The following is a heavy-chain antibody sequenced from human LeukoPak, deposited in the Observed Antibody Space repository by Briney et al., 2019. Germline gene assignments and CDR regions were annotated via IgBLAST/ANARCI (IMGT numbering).Heavy chain of an antibody. CDR2: IFGNGGSA. CDR3: GKTTVGYSSGRYPGWPVDY. Sequence: GGSLRLSCVASGLTFNSYAMYWVRQAPGKGLEWISGIFGNGGSAHYADSVKGRFTISRDNSKNTVYLQLDSLRVEDTAVYYCGKTTVGYSSGRYPGWPVDYWGQGALVTVSS. CDR1: GLTFNSYA. D-gene: IGHD2-15*01. J-gene: IGHJ4*02. V-gene: IGHV3-23*01.